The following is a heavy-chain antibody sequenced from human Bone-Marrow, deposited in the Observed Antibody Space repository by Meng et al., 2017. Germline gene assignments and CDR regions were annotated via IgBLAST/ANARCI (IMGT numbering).Heavy chain of an antibody. CDR3: ARDADWVIFDH. CDR1: GFTFSSYN. J-gene: IGHJ4*02. V-gene: IGHV3-74*03. Sequence: GESLKISCAASGFTFSSYNMHWVRQTPGEGLVWVSRINTDASSTTYADSVKGRFTISRDDAKNTVYLQMNSLRAEDTAVYYCARDADWVIFDHWGRGALVTVSS. D-gene: IGHD3-9*01. CDR2: INTDASST.